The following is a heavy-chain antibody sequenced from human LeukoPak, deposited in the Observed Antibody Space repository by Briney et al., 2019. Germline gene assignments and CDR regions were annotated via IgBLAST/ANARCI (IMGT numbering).Heavy chain of an antibody. CDR2: ISSSGSTM. Sequence: GGSLRLSCAASGFTFSSYEMNWVRQAPGKGLEWVSYISSSGSTMYYADSVKGRFTISRDNAKNSLYLQMNSLRAEDTAVYYCARDRGGYGDYYFDYWGQGTLVTVSS. D-gene: IGHD4-17*01. J-gene: IGHJ4*02. V-gene: IGHV3-48*03. CDR3: ARDRGGYGDYYFDY. CDR1: GFTFSSYE.